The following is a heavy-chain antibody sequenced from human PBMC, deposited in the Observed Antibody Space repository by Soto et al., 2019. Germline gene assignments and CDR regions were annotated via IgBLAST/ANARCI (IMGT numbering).Heavy chain of an antibody. V-gene: IGHV4-59*01. CDR3: ARESAGIAARRGNWFDP. D-gene: IGHD6-6*01. J-gene: IGHJ5*02. CDR1: GGSISSYY. CDR2: IYYSGST. Sequence: TSETLSLTCTVSGGSISSYYWSWIRQPPGKGLEWIGYIYYSGSTNYNPSLKSRVTISVDTSKNQFSLKLSSVTAADTAVYYCARESAGIAARRGNWFDPWGQGTLVTVSS.